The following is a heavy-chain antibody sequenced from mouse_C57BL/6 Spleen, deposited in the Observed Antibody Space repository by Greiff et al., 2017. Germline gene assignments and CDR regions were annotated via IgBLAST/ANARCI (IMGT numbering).Heavy chain of an antibody. V-gene: IGHV1-80*01. Sequence: QVQLQQSGAELVKPGASVKISCKASGYAFSSYWMNWVQQRPGKGLEWIGQIYPGDGDTNYNGKFKGKATLTADKSSSTAYMQLSSLTSEDSAFYYCARRLLDYWGQGTTLTVSS. CDR1: GYAFSSYW. CDR3: ARRLLDY. J-gene: IGHJ2*01. CDR2: IYPGDGDT.